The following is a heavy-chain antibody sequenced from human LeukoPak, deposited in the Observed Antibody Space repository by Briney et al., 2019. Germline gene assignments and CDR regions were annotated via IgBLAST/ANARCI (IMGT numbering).Heavy chain of an antibody. D-gene: IGHD5-12*01. Sequence: GGSLRLSCAASGFTLSSYSMNWVRQAPGKGLEWVSSISSSSSYIYYADSVKGRFTISRDNAKNSLYLQMNSLRAEDTAVYYCARDGVATWDYWGQGTLVTVSS. CDR3: ARDGVATWDY. CDR1: GFTLSSYS. V-gene: IGHV3-21*01. CDR2: ISSSSSYI. J-gene: IGHJ4*02.